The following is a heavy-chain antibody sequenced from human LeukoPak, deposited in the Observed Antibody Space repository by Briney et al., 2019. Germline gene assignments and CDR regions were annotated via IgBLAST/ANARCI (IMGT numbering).Heavy chain of an antibody. V-gene: IGHV3-23*01. CDR3: AKEGGWELLRGLRFDY. Sequence: PGGTLRLSCAASGFTFSSYGMSWVRQAPGKGLEWVSAISGSGGSTYYADSVKGRFTISRDNSKNTLYLQMNSLRAEDTAVYYCAKEGGWELLRGLRFDYWGQGTLVTVSS. CDR1: GFTFSSYG. D-gene: IGHD1-26*01. CDR2: ISGSGGST. J-gene: IGHJ4*02.